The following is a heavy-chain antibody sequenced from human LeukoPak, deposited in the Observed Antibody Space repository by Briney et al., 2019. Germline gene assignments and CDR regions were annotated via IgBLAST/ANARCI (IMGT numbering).Heavy chain of an antibody. CDR3: ARDRRYSSSWYFDY. CDR1: GGSVSSGSYY. J-gene: IGHJ4*02. V-gene: IGHV4-61*01. D-gene: IGHD6-13*01. CDR2: IYYSGST. Sequence: PSGTLSLTCSVSGGSVSSGSYYWSWIRQPPGKGLEWIGYIYYSGSTNYNPSLKSRVTISVDTSKNQFSLKLSSVTAADTAVYYCARDRRYSSSWYFDYWGQGTLVTVSS.